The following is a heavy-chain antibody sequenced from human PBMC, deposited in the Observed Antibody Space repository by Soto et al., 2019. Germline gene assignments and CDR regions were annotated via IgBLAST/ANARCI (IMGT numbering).Heavy chain of an antibody. Sequence: QLQLQESGPGLVKASETLSLTCIVSGHSISSSSYYWGWIRRPPGKGLEWIGSIYYSGSAYYNPSLQSRVTMSVDTAKNQFSLKLRSVTAADTAVYYCATPHYGDNGPFSYWGQGTQVTVSS. CDR3: ATPHYGDNGPFSY. CDR1: GHSISSSSYY. D-gene: IGHD4-17*01. J-gene: IGHJ4*02. V-gene: IGHV4-39*01. CDR2: IYYSGSA.